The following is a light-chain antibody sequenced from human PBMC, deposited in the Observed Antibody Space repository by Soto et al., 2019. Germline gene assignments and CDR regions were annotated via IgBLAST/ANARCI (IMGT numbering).Light chain of an antibody. CDR3: ATWDDSLNGL. J-gene: IGLJ1*01. CDR1: RSNIGSKT. CDR2: SNN. V-gene: IGLV1-44*01. Sequence: QSVLTQPPSASGTPGQRVTISCSGSRSNIGSKTVNWYQQLPGTAPKLLTYSNNQRPSGVPGRFSGSKSGTSASLAVSGLQSEDEADYYCATWDDSLNGLFGTGTKVTVL.